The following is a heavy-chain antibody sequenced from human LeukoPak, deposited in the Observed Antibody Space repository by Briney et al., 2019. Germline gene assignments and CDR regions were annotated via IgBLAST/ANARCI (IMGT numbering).Heavy chain of an antibody. D-gene: IGHD5-24*01. Sequence: GGSLRLSCAASGFTFDDYAMHWVRQVPGKGLEWVSGLSWNSGSIAYADSVKGRFTISRDNAKNSLYLQMNSLRVEDTAVYYCAKEGRSLQTYWGQGTLVTVSS. CDR1: GFTFDDYA. CDR2: LSWNSGSI. V-gene: IGHV3-9*01. CDR3: AKEGRSLQTY. J-gene: IGHJ4*02.